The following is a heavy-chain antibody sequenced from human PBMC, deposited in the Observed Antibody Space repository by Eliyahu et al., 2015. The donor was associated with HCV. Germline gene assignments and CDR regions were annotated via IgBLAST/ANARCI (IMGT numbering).Heavy chain of an antibody. CDR3: ATDSSGYYLFDL. V-gene: IGHV3-74*01. CDR1: GFTFSSYW. CDR2: MNSDGSST. J-gene: IGHJ2*01. D-gene: IGHD3-22*01. Sequence: EVQLVESGGGLVQPGGSLRLSCAASGFTFSSYWMHWVRQVPGKGLVWVSRMNSDGSSTNYADSVKGRFTISRDNAKNTLYLQMSSLRAEDTAVYYCATDSSGYYLFDLWGRGTLVTVSS.